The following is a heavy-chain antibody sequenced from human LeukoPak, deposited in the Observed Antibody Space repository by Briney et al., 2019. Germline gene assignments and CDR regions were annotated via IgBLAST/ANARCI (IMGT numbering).Heavy chain of an antibody. D-gene: IGHD3-22*01. J-gene: IGHJ3*02. CDR3: AKGHDSSGFLDAFDI. CDR2: ISYDGSNK. Sequence: GGSLRLSCAASGFTFSSCGMHWVRQAPGKGLEWVAVISYDGSNKCYADSVKGRFTISRDNSKNTLYLQMNSLRAEDTAVYYCAKGHDSSGFLDAFDIWGQGTMVSVSS. V-gene: IGHV3-30*18. CDR1: GFTFSSCG.